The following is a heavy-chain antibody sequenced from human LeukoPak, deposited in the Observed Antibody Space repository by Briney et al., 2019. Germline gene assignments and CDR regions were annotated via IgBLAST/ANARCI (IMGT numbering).Heavy chain of an antibody. CDR1: GGSISNYY. CDR2: IYYSGST. D-gene: IGHD3-3*01. CDR3: AKTDYDFWSGFDY. J-gene: IGHJ4*02. Sequence: SETLSLTCIVSGGSISNYYWSWIRQPPGKGLEWIGYIYYSGSTNYNPSLKSRVTISVDTSKNQFSLKLSSVTAADTAVYCCAKTDYDFWSGFDYWGQGTLVTVSS. V-gene: IGHV4-59*01.